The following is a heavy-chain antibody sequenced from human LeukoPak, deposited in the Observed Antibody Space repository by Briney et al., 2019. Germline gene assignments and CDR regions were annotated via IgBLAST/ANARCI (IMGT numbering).Heavy chain of an antibody. J-gene: IGHJ5*02. V-gene: IGHV4-34*01. CDR2: INHSGST. Sequence: PSETLSLTCAVYGGSFSGYYWSWIRQPPGKGLEWIGEINHSGSTNYNPSLKSRVTISVDRSKNQFSLKLSSVTAADTAVYCCARRYDSSGYTFDPWGQGALVTVSS. CDR1: GGSFSGYY. D-gene: IGHD3-22*01. CDR3: ARRYDSSGYTFDP.